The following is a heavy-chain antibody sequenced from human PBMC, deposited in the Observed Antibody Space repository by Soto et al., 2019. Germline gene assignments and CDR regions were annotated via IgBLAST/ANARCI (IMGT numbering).Heavy chain of an antibody. J-gene: IGHJ5*02. CDR1: GFTFSNYA. V-gene: IGHV3-23*01. D-gene: IGHD1-26*01. CDR3: ARGDHSGSCYIS. CDR2: ISGSGGST. Sequence: EVQLLESGGGLVQPGGSLRLSCAASGFTFSNYAMSWVRQAPGKGLEWVSAISGSGGSTYYADSVKGRFTISRDNSKNTLYLQMSSLRAEDTAAYRCARGDHSGSCYISWGQGTLVTVSS.